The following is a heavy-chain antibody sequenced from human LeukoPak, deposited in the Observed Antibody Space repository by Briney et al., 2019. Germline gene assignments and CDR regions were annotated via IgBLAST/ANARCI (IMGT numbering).Heavy chain of an antibody. Sequence: GGSLRLSCAASGFTFSSYAMSWVRQAPGKGLEWVSSITGSGGSTYYADSVKGRITISRDNSKNTLYLQMNSLRAEDTAVYYCAKAHYDSSGYTHSFDYWGQGTLVTVSS. CDR3: AKAHYDSSGYTHSFDY. D-gene: IGHD3-22*01. J-gene: IGHJ4*02. CDR1: GFTFSSYA. V-gene: IGHV3-23*01. CDR2: ITGSGGST.